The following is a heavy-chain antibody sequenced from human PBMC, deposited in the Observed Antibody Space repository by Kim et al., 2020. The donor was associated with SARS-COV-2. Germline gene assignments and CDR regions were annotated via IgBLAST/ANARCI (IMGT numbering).Heavy chain of an antibody. CDR3: ARWGGYDLEYFDY. D-gene: IGHD5-12*01. V-gene: IGHV1-2*02. Sequence: YAQKFQGRVTMTRDTSISTAYMELSRLRSDDTAVYYCARWGGYDLEYFDYWGQGTLVTVSS. J-gene: IGHJ4*02.